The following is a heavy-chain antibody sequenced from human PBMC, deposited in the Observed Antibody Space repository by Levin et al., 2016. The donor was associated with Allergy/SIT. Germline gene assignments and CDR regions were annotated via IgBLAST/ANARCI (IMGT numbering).Heavy chain of an antibody. Sequence: WIRQPPGKGLEWVSYISSSGSTIYYADSVKGRFTISRDNAKNSLYLQMNSLRAEDTAVYYCAREYSSGWDYWGQGTLVTVSS. CDR3: AREYSSGWDY. V-gene: IGHV3-48*03. D-gene: IGHD6-19*01. J-gene: IGHJ4*02. CDR2: ISSSGSTI.